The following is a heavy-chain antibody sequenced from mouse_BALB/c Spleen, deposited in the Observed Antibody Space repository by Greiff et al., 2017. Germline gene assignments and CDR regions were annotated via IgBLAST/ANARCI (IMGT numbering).Heavy chain of an antibody. V-gene: IGHV1S56*01. Sequence: VQLQQSGPELVKPGASVKMSCKASGYTFTSYYIHWVKQRPGQGLEWIGWIYPGDGSTKYNAKFKGKTTLTADKSSSTAYMLLSSLTSEDSAIYFCARYRYGAYYAMDYWGQGTSVTVSS. D-gene: IGHD2-14*01. CDR3: ARYRYGAYYAMDY. CDR1: GYTFTSYY. J-gene: IGHJ4*01. CDR2: IYPGDGST.